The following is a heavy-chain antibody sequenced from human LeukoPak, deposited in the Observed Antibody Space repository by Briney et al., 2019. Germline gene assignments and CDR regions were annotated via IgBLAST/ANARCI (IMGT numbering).Heavy chain of an antibody. CDR2: IIPILGIA. CDR1: GGTFSSYT. Sequence: SVKVSCKASGGTFSSYTISWVRQAPGQGLQWMGRIIPILGIANYAQKFQGRVTITADKSTSTAYMELSSLRSEDTAVYYCARGLVPAAREVYYYGMDVWGQGTTVTVSS. D-gene: IGHD2-2*01. V-gene: IGHV1-69*02. J-gene: IGHJ6*02. CDR3: ARGLVPAAREVYYYGMDV.